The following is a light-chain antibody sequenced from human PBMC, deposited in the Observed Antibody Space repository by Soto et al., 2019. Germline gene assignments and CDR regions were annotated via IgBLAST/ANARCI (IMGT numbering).Light chain of an antibody. J-gene: IGLJ1*01. Sequence: QSVLTQPPSASGTPGQRVTISCSGSSSNIGSNTVNWYQQLPGTAPKLLIYSNNQRPSGVPDRFSGSKSGTSASLAISGFQSEDEADYYCAAWDDSLNGYVFGTGTKVTAL. CDR2: SNN. CDR3: AAWDDSLNGYV. CDR1: SSNIGSNT. V-gene: IGLV1-44*01.